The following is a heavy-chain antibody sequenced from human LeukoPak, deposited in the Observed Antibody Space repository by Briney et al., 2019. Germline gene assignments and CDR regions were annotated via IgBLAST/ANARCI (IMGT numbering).Heavy chain of an antibody. D-gene: IGHD5-12*01. CDR3: AKDGATARFDY. CDR2: ISYDGSNK. V-gene: IGHV3-30*18. CDR1: GFTLSSYW. Sequence: GGSLRLSCAASGFTLSSYWMHWVRQAPGKELEWVAVISYDGSNKYYADSVKGRFTISRDNSKNTLYLQMNSLRAEDTAVYYCAKDGATARFDYWGQGTLVTVSS. J-gene: IGHJ4*02.